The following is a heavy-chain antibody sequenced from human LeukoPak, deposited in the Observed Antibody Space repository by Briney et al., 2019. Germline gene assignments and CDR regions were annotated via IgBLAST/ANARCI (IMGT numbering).Heavy chain of an antibody. J-gene: IGHJ4*02. V-gene: IGHV3-49*03. Sequence: GGSLRLSCTASGFTFGDYAMSWFRQAPGKGLEWVGFIRSNTYGGTAEYAASVKGRFTISRDDSRSIAYLQMNSLKTEDTAVYYCTKGDYHAYWGQGTLATVSS. CDR1: GFTFGDYA. CDR2: IRSNTYGGTA. CDR3: TKGDYHAY.